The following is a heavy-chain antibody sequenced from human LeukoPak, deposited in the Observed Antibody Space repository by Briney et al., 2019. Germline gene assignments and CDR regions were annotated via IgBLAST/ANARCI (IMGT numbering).Heavy chain of an antibody. Sequence: GGSLRLSCAASGFAFSTYWMGWVRQVSGKGLEWVANIKQDGSEKYYVDSVKGRFTISRDNSKNSLYLQMNSLRGEDTALYYCARSLGYGWFDPWGQGTLVTVSS. CDR1: GFAFSTYW. D-gene: IGHD2-8*01. CDR3: ARSLGYGWFDP. J-gene: IGHJ5*02. V-gene: IGHV3-7*01. CDR2: IKQDGSEK.